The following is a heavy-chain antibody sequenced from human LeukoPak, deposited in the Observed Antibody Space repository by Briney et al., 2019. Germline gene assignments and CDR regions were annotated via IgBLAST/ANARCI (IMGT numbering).Heavy chain of an antibody. V-gene: IGHV4-34*01. J-gene: IGHJ5*02. D-gene: IGHD3-10*01. Sequence: SETLCLTCAVYGGSFSGYYWSWIRQPPGKGLEWIGEINHSGSTNYNPSLKSRVTISVDTSKNQFSLKLSSVTAADTAVYYCARSVLLWFGELLYNWFDPWGQGTLVTVSS. CDR1: GGSFSGYY. CDR2: INHSGST. CDR3: ARSVLLWFGELLYNWFDP.